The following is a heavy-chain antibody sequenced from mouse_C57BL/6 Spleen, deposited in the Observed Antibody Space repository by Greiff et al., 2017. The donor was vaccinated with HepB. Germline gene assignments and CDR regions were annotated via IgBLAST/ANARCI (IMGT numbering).Heavy chain of an antibody. CDR2: ISYDGSN. CDR3: ARGKDFDY. J-gene: IGHJ4*01. CDR1: GYSITSGYY. Sequence: EVQLQQSGPGLVKPSQSLSLTCSVTGYSITSGYYWNWIRQFPGNKLEWIGYISYDGSNNYNPYLKNRISITRDTSKNQFFLKLNSVTTEDTATYYCARGKDFDYWGQGTSVPVTS. V-gene: IGHV3-6*01.